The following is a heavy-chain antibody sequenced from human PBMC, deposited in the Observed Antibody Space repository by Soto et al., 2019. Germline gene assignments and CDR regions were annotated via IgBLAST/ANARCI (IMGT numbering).Heavy chain of an antibody. J-gene: IGHJ3*02. V-gene: IGHV3-21*01. CDR2: ISGSSSYI. CDR1: GLSFSSDS. D-gene: IGHD2-15*01. CDR3: ARGLGYCNVGSCSGAFDM. Sequence: EVQLVESGGGLVKPGGSLRLSCTASGLSFSSDSMNWVRQAPGKGLEWGSSISGSSSYIYYADSVKGRFTISRDNAKNSVYLQMNSLRAEDTAVYYCARGLGYCNVGSCSGAFDMWGQGTMVTVSS.